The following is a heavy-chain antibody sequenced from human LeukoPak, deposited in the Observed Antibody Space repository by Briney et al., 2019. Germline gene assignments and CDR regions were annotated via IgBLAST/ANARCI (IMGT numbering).Heavy chain of an antibody. V-gene: IGHV4-59*01. CDR1: GGSISSYY. CDR3: ARVGPYYYYMDV. CDR2: IYYSGST. Sequence: KPSETLSLTCTVSGGSISSYYWSWIRQPPGKGLEWIGYIYYSGSTNYNPSLKSRVTISVDTSKNQFSLKLSSVTAADTAVYYCARVGPYYYYMDVWGKGTTVTVSS. J-gene: IGHJ6*03.